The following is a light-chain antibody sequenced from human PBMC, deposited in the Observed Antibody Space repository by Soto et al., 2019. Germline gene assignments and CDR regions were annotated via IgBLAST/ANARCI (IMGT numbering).Light chain of an antibody. CDR1: SSDVGSYNR. Sequence: QSALTQPPSVSGSXXQSVTXXCTGTSSDVGSYNRVSWYQQPPGTAPKLMICQVSNRPSGVPDRFSGSKSGNTASLTISGLQAEDEADYYCSSYTSSGTWVFGGGTKLTVL. J-gene: IGLJ3*02. V-gene: IGLV2-18*02. CDR3: SSYTSSGTWV. CDR2: QVS.